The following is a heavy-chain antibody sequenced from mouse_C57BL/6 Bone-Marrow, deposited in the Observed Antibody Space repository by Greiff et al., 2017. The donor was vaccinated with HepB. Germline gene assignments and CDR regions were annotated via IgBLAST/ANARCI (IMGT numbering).Heavy chain of an antibody. V-gene: IGHV5-4*01. CDR3: TTDYGSSFDY. J-gene: IGHJ2*01. Sequence: DVMLVESGGGLVKPGGSLKLSCAASGFTFSSYAMSWVRQTPEKRLEWVATISDGGSYTYYPDNVKGRFTISRDNAKNNLYLQMSHLKSEDTAVYYCTTDYGSSFDYWGQGTTLTVSS. CDR1: GFTFSSYA. CDR2: ISDGGSYT. D-gene: IGHD1-1*01.